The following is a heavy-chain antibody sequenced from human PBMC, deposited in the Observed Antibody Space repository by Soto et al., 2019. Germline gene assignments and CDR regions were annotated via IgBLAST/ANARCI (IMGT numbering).Heavy chain of an antibody. CDR2: ISSSSSCI. CDR3: ARSPSDLSSGYLAY. V-gene: IGHV3-21*01. D-gene: IGHD3-22*01. Sequence: GGSLRLSCSASGFTFSSYSMNWVRQAPGKGLEWVSSISSSSSCIYYADSVKGRFTISRDNAKNSLYLQMNSLRAEDTAVYYCARSPSDLSSGYLAYWGQGTLVTVSS. J-gene: IGHJ4*02. CDR1: GFTFSSYS.